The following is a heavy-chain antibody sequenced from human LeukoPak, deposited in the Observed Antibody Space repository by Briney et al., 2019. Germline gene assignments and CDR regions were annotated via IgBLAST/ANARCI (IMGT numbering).Heavy chain of an antibody. CDR2: ISGSGGST. Sequence: GSLRLSCAASGFTFSSSAMSWVRQAPGKGLEWVSTISGSGGSTYYADSVKGRFTISRDNSKNTLYLQMNSLRAEDTAVYYCAKVACSSTSCASNYWGQGTLVTVSS. V-gene: IGHV3-23*01. CDR1: GFTFSSSA. D-gene: IGHD2-2*01. J-gene: IGHJ4*02. CDR3: AKVACSSTSCASNY.